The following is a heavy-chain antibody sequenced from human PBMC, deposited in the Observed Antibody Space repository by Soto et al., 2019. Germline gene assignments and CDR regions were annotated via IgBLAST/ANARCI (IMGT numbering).Heavy chain of an antibody. J-gene: IGHJ6*02. D-gene: IGHD4-17*01. CDR1: GYTFASYG. Sequence: ASVKVSCKASGYTFASYGISWVRQAPGQGLEWMGWISAYNGNTNYAQKLQGRVTMTPDTSTSTAYMELRSLRSDDTAVYYCARDNGNTDYFKLPYYYYYDMDVLGQGTAVTVSS. V-gene: IGHV1-18*01. CDR3: ARDNGNTDYFKLPYYYYYDMDV. CDR2: ISAYNGNT.